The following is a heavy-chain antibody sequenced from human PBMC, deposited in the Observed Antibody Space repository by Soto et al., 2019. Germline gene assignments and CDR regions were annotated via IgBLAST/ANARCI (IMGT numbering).Heavy chain of an antibody. V-gene: IGHV5-51*01. CDR3: AREELGYCINTICPEGGLNV. CDR2: IYPGDSDT. CDR1: GYSFTNYV. J-gene: IGHJ6*02. Sequence: GESLKISCKGFGYSFTNYVIAWVRQMPGKGLEWMGIIYPGDSDTRYSPSFQGLVTISADKSVSTAYLQGSSLKASDTAMYFCAREELGYCINTICPEGGLNVWGQGTPVTVS. D-gene: IGHD2-2*01.